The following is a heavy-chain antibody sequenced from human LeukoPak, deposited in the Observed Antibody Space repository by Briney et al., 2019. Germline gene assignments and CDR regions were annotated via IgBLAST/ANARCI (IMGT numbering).Heavy chain of an antibody. D-gene: IGHD4-17*01. CDR1: GYTFTSYA. V-gene: IGHV1-3*01. CDR3: ARDFYGDYPEEVYYFDY. Sequence: ASVKVSCKASGYTFTSYAMPWVRQAPGQRLEWMGWINAGNGNTKYSQKFQGRVTITRDTSASTAYMELSSLRSEDTAVYYCARDFYGDYPEEVYYFDYWGQGTLVTVSS. CDR2: INAGNGNT. J-gene: IGHJ4*02.